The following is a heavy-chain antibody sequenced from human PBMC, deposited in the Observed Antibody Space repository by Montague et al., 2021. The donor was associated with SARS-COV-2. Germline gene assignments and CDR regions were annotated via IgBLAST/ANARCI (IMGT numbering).Heavy chain of an antibody. CDR1: GTSFSGYY. Sequence: TLSLTCAVHGTSFSGYYWNWIRQHPGKGLEWIGYIYHSGSTYYNPSLKSRVTISADTSKNQFSLKLSSVTAADTAVYYCARGSITIFRVVTHHVYWGQGSVVAVSS. J-gene: IGHJ4*02. CDR2: IYHSGST. CDR3: ARGSITIFRVVTHHVY. V-gene: IGHV4-34*09. D-gene: IGHD3-3*01.